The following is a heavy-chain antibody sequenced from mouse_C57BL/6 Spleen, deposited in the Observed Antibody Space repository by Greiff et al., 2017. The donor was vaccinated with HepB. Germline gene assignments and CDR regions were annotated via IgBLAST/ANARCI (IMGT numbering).Heavy chain of an antibody. CDR1: GFSLTSYG. V-gene: IGHV2-5*01. CDR2: IWRGGST. J-gene: IGHJ1*03. Sequence: QVQLKESGPGLVQPSQSLSITCTVSGFSLTSYGVHWVRQSPGKGLEWLGVIWRGGSTDYNAAFMSRLSITKDNSKSQVFFKMNSLQADDTAIYYCAKKGTVVAKGYFDVWGTGTTVTVSS. D-gene: IGHD1-1*01. CDR3: AKKGTVVAKGYFDV.